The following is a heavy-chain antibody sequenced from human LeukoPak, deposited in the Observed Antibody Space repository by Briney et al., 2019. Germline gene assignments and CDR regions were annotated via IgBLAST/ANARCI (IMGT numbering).Heavy chain of an antibody. D-gene: IGHD3-10*01. J-gene: IGHJ6*03. V-gene: IGHV3-21*01. CDR3: ARGVVWFGELRAHMDV. Sequence: PGGSLRLSCAASGFTFSSYSMHWVRQAPGMGLEGVSSISSGSSYIYYADSVKGRFTIYSDNAKNSLYLQMNSLRAEDTAVYYCARGVVWFGELRAHMDVWGKGTTVTVSS. CDR2: ISSGSSYI. CDR1: GFTFSSYS.